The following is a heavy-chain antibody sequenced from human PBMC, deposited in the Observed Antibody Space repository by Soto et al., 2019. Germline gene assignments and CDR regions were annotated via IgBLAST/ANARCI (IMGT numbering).Heavy chain of an antibody. J-gene: IGHJ4*02. CDR2: IYYSGRT. D-gene: IGHD3-10*01. V-gene: IGHV4-59*01. CDR3: ARSAMVRGVTTGY. CDR1: GGSISSYY. Sequence: QVQLQESGPGLVKPSETLSLTCTVSGGSISSYYWSWIRQPPGKGLEWIGYIYYSGRTNYNPSLTSRVTISVETSKSQFSLKLSSVTAADTAVYYCARSAMVRGVTTGYWGQGTLVTVSS.